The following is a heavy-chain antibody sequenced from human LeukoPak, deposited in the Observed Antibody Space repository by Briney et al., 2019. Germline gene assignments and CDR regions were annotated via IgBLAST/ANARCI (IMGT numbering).Heavy chain of an antibody. Sequence: GGSLRLSCAASGFTFSSYSMNWVRQAPGKGLEWVSSISSSSSYIYYADSVKGRFTISRDNAKNSLYLQMNSLRAEDTAVYYCAGEYCSGGSCYGGWFDPWGQGTLVTVSS. CDR2: ISSSSSYI. V-gene: IGHV3-21*04. CDR3: AGEYCSGGSCYGGWFDP. D-gene: IGHD2-15*01. J-gene: IGHJ5*02. CDR1: GFTFSSYS.